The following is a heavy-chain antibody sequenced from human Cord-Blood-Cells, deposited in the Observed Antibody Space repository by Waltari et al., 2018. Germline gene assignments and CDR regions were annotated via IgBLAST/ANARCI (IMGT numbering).Heavy chain of an antibody. Sequence: QVQLQQWGAGLLKPSETPSLTCAVYGGSFSGYYWSWIRQPPGKGLEWIGEINHSGSTNYNPSLKSRVTISVDTSKNQFSLKLSSVTAADTAVYYCARGASSGYYYYYYYGMDVWGQGTTVTVSS. V-gene: IGHV4-34*01. CDR1: GGSFSGYY. D-gene: IGHD3-22*01. CDR3: ARGASSGYYYYYYYGMDV. J-gene: IGHJ6*02. CDR2: INHSGST.